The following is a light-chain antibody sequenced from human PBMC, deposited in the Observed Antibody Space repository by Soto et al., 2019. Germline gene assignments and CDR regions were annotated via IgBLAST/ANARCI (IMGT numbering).Light chain of an antibody. CDR3: QQYYSYWT. Sequence: DIQMTQSPSTLSASVGDRVTITCRASQSISSWLAWYQQKPGKAPNLLIYKASNLQSGVPSRFSGSGSGTEFTLTINSLQPDDFATYYCQQYYSYWTFGQGTKVEI. CDR1: QSISSW. V-gene: IGKV1-5*03. CDR2: KAS. J-gene: IGKJ1*01.